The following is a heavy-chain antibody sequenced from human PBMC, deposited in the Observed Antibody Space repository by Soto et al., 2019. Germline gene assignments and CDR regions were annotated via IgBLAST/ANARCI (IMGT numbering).Heavy chain of an antibody. Sequence: QITLKESGPTVVKPTQTLTLTCTFSGFSLSTSGVGVGWIHQPPGKALEWLVVIYWDDDQRYSPSLKSRLTITKDTSKDQVVLTMTNMDPVDTATYYCAHRLSYGSGSDYFYYWGQGTLVTVSA. J-gene: IGHJ4*02. CDR3: AHRLSYGSGSDYFYY. CDR1: GFSLSTSGVG. D-gene: IGHD3-10*01. V-gene: IGHV2-5*02. CDR2: IYWDDDQ.